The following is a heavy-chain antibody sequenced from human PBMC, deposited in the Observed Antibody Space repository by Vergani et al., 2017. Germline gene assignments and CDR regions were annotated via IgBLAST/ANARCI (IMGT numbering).Heavy chain of an antibody. V-gene: IGHV1-46*03. CDR2: INPSGGHT. CDR1: GYTFSNYS. CDR3: ARGDYGILTGYRY. J-gene: IGHJ4*02. Sequence: QVQVVQSGAEVNKPGASVKVSCKTSGYTFSNYSMTWVRQAPGQGLEWMGIINPSGGHTNYAQKFQGRVTMTRDTSTSTVYMELSSLRSEDTAIYYCARGDYGILTGYRYWGQGTLGTVSA. D-gene: IGHD3-9*01.